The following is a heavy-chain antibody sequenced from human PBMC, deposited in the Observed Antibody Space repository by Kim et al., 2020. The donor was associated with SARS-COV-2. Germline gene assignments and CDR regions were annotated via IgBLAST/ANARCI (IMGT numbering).Heavy chain of an antibody. CDR2: ISYDGSNK. V-gene: IGHV3-33*05. Sequence: GGSLRLSCAASGFTFSSYGMHWVRQAPGKGLEWVAVISYDGSNKYYADSVKGRFTISRDNSKNTLYLQMNSLRAEDTAVYYCATRKDYWGQGTLVTVSS. CDR3: ATRKDY. J-gene: IGHJ4*02. CDR1: GFTFSSYG.